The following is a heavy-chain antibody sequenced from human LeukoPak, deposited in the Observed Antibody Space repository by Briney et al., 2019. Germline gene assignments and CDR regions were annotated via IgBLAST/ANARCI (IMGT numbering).Heavy chain of an antibody. CDR2: IRGSGGGT. CDR3: ASPILTGHYRRVDY. J-gene: IGHJ4*02. V-gene: IGHV3-23*01. D-gene: IGHD3-9*01. Sequence: GGSLRLSCAASGFTFSSYAMSWVRQAPGKGLEWVSSIRGSGGGTNYGDSVKGRFTISRYNSKNTLYLQMNSLRAEDTAVYYCASPILTGHYRRVDYWGQGTLVTVSS. CDR1: GFTFSSYA.